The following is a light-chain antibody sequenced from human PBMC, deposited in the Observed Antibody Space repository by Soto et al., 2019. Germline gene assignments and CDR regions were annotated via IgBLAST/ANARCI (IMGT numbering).Light chain of an antibody. Sequence: QSALTQPASVSGSRGQSITISCTGTSSDVGGYNFVSWYQQHPGKAPKLMIYDVTNRPSGVSNRFAGSKSSNTASLTISGLQAEDEAHYYCSSYTSTSTSTWVFGGGTKLTVL. CDR2: DVT. V-gene: IGLV2-14*03. J-gene: IGLJ3*02. CDR3: SSYTSTSTSTWV. CDR1: SSDVGGYNF.